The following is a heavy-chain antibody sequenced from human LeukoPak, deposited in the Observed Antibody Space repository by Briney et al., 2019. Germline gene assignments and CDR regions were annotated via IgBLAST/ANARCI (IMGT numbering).Heavy chain of an antibody. CDR3: ARSMTTVTTNDY. CDR1: GYTFTGYY. Sequence: ASVKVSCKASGYTFTGYYMHWVRQAPGQGLEWMGWINPNSGGTNYAQKFQGRVTMTRDTSISTAYMEMSRLTSDDTAVYYCARSMTTVTTNDYWGQGTLVTVSS. V-gene: IGHV1-2*02. CDR2: INPNSGGT. J-gene: IGHJ4*02. D-gene: IGHD4-17*01.